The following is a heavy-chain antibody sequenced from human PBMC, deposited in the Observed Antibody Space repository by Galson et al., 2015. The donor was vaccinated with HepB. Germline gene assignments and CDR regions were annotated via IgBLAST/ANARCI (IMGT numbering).Heavy chain of an antibody. CDR3: AKDTSYSGYGPFDY. Sequence: SLRLSCAASGFTFDDYAMHWVRQAPGKGLEWVSGISWNSGSIGYADSVKGRFTISRDNAKNSLYLQMNSLRAEDTALYYCAKDTSYSGYGPFDYWGQGTLVTVSS. V-gene: IGHV3-9*01. J-gene: IGHJ4*02. CDR2: ISWNSGSI. D-gene: IGHD5-12*01. CDR1: GFTFDDYA.